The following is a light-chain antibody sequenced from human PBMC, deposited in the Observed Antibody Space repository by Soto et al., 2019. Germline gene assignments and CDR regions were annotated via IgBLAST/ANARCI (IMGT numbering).Light chain of an antibody. CDR3: QQYGSSSWT. V-gene: IGKV3-20*01. Sequence: EIVLTQSPGTLSLSPGERATLSCRASQSVSSSYLAWYQQKPGQAPRLLIYGASSRATGIPDRFSGSGYGTDFTLTISRLEPEDFAVYYCQQYGSSSWTFGQGPQVEIK. CDR1: QSVSSSY. J-gene: IGKJ1*01. CDR2: GAS.